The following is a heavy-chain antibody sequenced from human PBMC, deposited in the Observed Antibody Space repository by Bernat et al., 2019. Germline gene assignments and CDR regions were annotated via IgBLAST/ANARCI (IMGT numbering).Heavy chain of an antibody. D-gene: IGHD6-19*01. Sequence: QVQLVESGGGVVQPGRSLRLSCAASGFTFSSYGMHWVRQAPGKGPEWVAVISYDGSNKYYADSVKGRFTISRDNSKNTLYLQMNSLRAEDTAVYYCANLPVAGAATFDYWGQGTLVTVSS. CDR3: ANLPVAGAATFDY. J-gene: IGHJ4*02. CDR1: GFTFSSYG. V-gene: IGHV3-30*18. CDR2: ISYDGSNK.